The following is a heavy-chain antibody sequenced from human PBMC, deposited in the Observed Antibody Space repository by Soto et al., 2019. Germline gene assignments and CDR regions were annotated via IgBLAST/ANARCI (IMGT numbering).Heavy chain of an antibody. CDR1: ESTFSSYG. CDR3: ARSALVLVYYYYGLDV. CDR2: ISYDGSEK. Sequence: GSLRLSCAASESTFSSYGIHWVRQAPGKGLEWVAVISYDGSEKYYADSVKGRFSISRDNSKNTVDLQMNSLRPEDTAVYYCARSALVLVYYYYGLDVWGQGXAVTVSS. D-gene: IGHD5-18*01. V-gene: IGHV3-30*03. J-gene: IGHJ6*02.